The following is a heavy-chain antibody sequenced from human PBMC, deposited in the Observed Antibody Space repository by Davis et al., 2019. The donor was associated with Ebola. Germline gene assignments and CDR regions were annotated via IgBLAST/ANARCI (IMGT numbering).Heavy chain of an antibody. D-gene: IGHD1-26*01. J-gene: IGHJ4*02. CDR2: ISSSGGDR. V-gene: IGHV3-23*01. CDR3: AKDGEWELLLFDY. CDR1: GFTFSSYW. Sequence: GESLKISCAASGFTFSSYWMSWVRQAPGKGLEWVSTISSSGGDRYYADSVKGRFTISRDNSKKTLYLQVNSLRAEDTATYYCAKDGEWELLLFDYWGQGTLVTVSS.